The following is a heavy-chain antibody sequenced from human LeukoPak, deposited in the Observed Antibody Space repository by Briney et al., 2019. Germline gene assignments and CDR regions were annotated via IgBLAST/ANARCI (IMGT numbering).Heavy chain of an antibody. CDR2: IHYSGST. V-gene: IGHV4-59*01. D-gene: IGHD3-22*01. CDR3: ARDGQYYDSAFDI. J-gene: IGHJ3*02. Sequence: SETLSLTCTVSGGSISSYYWSWIRQPPGKGLEWIGYIHYSGSTNYNPSLKSRVTISVDTSKNQFSLKLSSVTAADTAVYYCARDGQYYDSAFDIWGQGTMVTVSS. CDR1: GGSISSYY.